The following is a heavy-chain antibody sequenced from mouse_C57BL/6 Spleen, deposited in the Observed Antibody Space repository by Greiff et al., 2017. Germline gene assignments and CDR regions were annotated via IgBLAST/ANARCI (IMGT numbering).Heavy chain of an antibody. Sequence: QVQLQQPGAELVKPGASVKVSCKASGYTFTSYWMHWVKQRPGQGLEWIGRIHPSDSDTNYNQKFKGKATLTVDKSSSTAYMQLISLTSEDSAVYYCAYYGSRGGNAMDYWGQGTSVTVSS. D-gene: IGHD1-1*01. V-gene: IGHV1-74*01. CDR1: GYTFTSYW. CDR2: IHPSDSDT. J-gene: IGHJ4*01. CDR3: AYYGSRGGNAMDY.